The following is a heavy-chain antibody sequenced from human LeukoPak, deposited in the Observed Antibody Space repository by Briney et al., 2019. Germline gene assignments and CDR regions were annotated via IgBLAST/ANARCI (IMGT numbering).Heavy chain of an antibody. Sequence: GGSLRLSCAASGFTVSSNYMSWVRQAPGRGLEWVSVIYTSGQTFYADSVKGRFTLSRDNSKNTLSLEMNSLTAEDTAVYYCARDSAIGGAGSFDSWGQGTLVIVSS. CDR2: IYTSGQT. D-gene: IGHD1-26*01. CDR3: ARDSAIGGAGSFDS. V-gene: IGHV3-53*01. J-gene: IGHJ4*02. CDR1: GFTVSSNY.